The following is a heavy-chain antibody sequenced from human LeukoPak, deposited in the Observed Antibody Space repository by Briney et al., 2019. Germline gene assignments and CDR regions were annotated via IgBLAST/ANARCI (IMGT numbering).Heavy chain of an antibody. V-gene: IGHV4-4*07. CDR2: ISSFGTT. Sequence: PSETLSLTCTVSGDSIGTEYWSWIRRPAGRGLEWIGRISSFGTTDYSPSLKGRATMSLDTSKNQFSLSLRSVTAADTAVYYCARLDILVPRAVEWFDPWGQGTLVIVSS. CDR3: ARLDILVPRAVEWFDP. D-gene: IGHD3-9*01. CDR1: GDSIGTEY. J-gene: IGHJ5*02.